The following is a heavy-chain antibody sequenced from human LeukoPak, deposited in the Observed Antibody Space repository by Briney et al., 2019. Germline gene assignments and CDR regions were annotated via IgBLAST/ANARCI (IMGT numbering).Heavy chain of an antibody. CDR3: AREADYGVDFNWFDP. CDR2: ISYDGSNK. J-gene: IGHJ5*02. V-gene: IGHV3-30-3*01. D-gene: IGHD4-17*01. Sequence: GRSLRLSCAASGFTFSSYAMHWVRQAPGKGLEWVAVISYDGSNKYYADSVKGRFTISRDNSKNTLYLQMNSLRAEDTAVYYCAREADYGVDFNWFDPWGQGTLVTVSS. CDR1: GFTFSSYA.